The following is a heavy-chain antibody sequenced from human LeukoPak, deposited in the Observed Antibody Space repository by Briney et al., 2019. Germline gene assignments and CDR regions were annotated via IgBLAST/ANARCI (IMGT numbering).Heavy chain of an antibody. D-gene: IGHD3-16*01. J-gene: IGHJ3*02. CDR1: GFXFNMYS. CDR3: ATLGENGFDI. CDR2: ISSSSSYI. V-gene: IGHV3-21*01. Sequence: GGSLRLSCAASGFXFNMYSMNWVLQAPGKGLEWVSHISSSSSYIYYVDSLKGRFTISRDNAKNSLYLQMNSLRAEDTAVYYCATLGENGFDIWGQGTMVTVSS.